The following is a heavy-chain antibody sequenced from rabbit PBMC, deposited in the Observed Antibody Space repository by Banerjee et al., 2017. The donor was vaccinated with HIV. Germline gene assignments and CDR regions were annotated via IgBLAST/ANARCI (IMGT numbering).Heavy chain of an antibody. CDR3: ARGLIMTNL. CDR1: GFSFSSSYW. V-gene: IGHV1S45*01. D-gene: IGHD2-1*01. CDR2: IYTGRSGST. Sequence: QEQLEESGGDLVKPEGSLTLTCTASGFSFSSSYWPCWVRQAPGKGLEWIACIYTGRSGSTYYTSWAKGRFTISKTSSTTVTLQMTSLTAADTATYFCARGLIMTNLWGPGTLVTVS. J-gene: IGHJ4*01.